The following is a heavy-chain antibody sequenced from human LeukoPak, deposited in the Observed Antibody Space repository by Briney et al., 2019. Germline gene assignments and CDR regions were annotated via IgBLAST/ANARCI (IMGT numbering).Heavy chain of an antibody. Sequence: GRSLRLSCAASGFTFSTYGMHWVRQAPGKGLEWVAVISYDGSNKYYGDSVKGRFTISRDNSKNTLFLQMNSLRAEDTAVYYCAFSGSYSAFDIWGQGTMVTVSS. D-gene: IGHD1-26*01. J-gene: IGHJ3*02. V-gene: IGHV3-30*03. CDR2: ISYDGSNK. CDR3: AFSGSYSAFDI. CDR1: GFTFSTYG.